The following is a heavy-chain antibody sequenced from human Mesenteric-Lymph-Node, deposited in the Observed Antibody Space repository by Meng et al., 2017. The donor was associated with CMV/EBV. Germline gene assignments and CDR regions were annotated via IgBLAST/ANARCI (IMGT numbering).Heavy chain of an antibody. J-gene: IGHJ4*02. Sequence: SETLSLTCSASGGSVSTDNYYWGWIRQPPGKGLEWIGSVYYSSSYYNPSLKSRVTMSVDTSRNRFSLNLSSVTVADTAIYYCAKEYCSSISCSRGIESWGQGTLVTVSS. V-gene: IGHV4-39*07. D-gene: IGHD2-2*01. CDR2: VYYSSS. CDR3: AKEYCSSISCSRGIES. CDR1: GGSVSTDNYY.